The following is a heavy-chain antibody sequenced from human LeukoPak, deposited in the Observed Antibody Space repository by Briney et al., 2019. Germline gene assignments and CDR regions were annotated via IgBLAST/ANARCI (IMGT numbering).Heavy chain of an antibody. J-gene: IGHJ6*02. Sequence: GGSLRLSCAASGFTFDDYAMHWVRQAPGKGLEWVSGISGSGDRTYYADSVKGRLTISRDSSKNTLYLQMNSLRAEDTAIYYCAVMWFGELLHSVGNRHGMDVWGQGTTVTVSS. V-gene: IGHV3-23*01. CDR2: ISGSGDRT. CDR1: GFTFDDYA. D-gene: IGHD3-10*01. CDR3: AVMWFGELLHSVGNRHGMDV.